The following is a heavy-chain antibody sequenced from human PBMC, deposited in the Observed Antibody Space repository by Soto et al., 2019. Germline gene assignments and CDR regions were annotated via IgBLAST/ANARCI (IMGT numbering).Heavy chain of an antibody. J-gene: IGHJ6*02. CDR3: AKDRPPFIAAAGWRYYYYGMDV. D-gene: IGHD6-13*01. Sequence: GGSLRLSCAASGFTFSSYAMSWVRQAPGKGLEWVSAISGSGGSTYYADSVKGRFTISRDNSKNTLYLQMNSLRAEDTAVYYCAKDRPPFIAAAGWRYYYYGMDVWGQGTTVTVSS. V-gene: IGHV3-23*01. CDR2: ISGSGGST. CDR1: GFTFSSYA.